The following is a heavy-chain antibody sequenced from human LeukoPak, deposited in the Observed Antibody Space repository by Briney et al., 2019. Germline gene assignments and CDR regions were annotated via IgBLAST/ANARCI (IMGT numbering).Heavy chain of an antibody. CDR3: AKAGWSDALRFDY. Sequence: SQTLSLTCSVSNDSISPGGFYWSWIRQPAGEGLEWIGRISASGTTTYNPSLRGRVTISVDTSKNQFSLKLRSVTAADTAVYYCAKAGWSDALRFDYWGPGTLVTVSS. V-gene: IGHV4-61*02. J-gene: IGHJ4*02. CDR2: ISASGTT. D-gene: IGHD1-1*01. CDR1: NDSISPGGFY.